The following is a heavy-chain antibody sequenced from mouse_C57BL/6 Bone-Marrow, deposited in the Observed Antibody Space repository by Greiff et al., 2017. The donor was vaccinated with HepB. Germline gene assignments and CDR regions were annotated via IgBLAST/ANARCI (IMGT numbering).Heavy chain of an antibody. CDR2: IYPGDGDT. D-gene: IGHD1-1*01. Sequence: QVQLQQSGPELVKPGASVKISCKASGYAFSSSWMNWVKQRPGKGLEWIGRIYPGDGDTNYNGKFKGKATLTADKSSSTAYMQLSSLTSEDSAVYFCARCYYYVSSTFAYWGQGTLVTVSA. CDR3: ARCYYYVSSTFAY. CDR1: GYAFSSSW. V-gene: IGHV1-82*01. J-gene: IGHJ3*01.